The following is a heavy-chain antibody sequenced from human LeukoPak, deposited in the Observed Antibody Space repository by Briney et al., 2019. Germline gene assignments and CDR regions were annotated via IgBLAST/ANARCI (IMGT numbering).Heavy chain of an antibody. D-gene: IGHD2-15*01. CDR2: ISSNGGST. Sequence: LTGGSVRLSCAASGFTFSSYAMHWVRQAPGKGLEYVSEISSNGGSTYYANSVKGRFTISRDNSKNTLYLQMGSLRVEDMAVYYCARGCSGGSCYVDYWGQGTLVTVSS. J-gene: IGHJ4*02. V-gene: IGHV3-64*01. CDR1: GFTFSSYA. CDR3: ARGCSGGSCYVDY.